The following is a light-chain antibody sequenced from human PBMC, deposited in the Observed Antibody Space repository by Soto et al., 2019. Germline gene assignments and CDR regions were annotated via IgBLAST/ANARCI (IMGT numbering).Light chain of an antibody. CDR3: QQSGKWPPT. CDR1: QSVSSN. V-gene: IGKV3-15*01. CDR2: GAS. Sequence: RGMAQSPTTLSVSPGERATLSCRASQSVSSNLAWYQQKAGQAPRLLMYGASTRAIGIPGRFSGSGSGTEFTLTISSLQSEDFAVYYCQQSGKWPPTFGRGTKVDIK. J-gene: IGKJ4*02.